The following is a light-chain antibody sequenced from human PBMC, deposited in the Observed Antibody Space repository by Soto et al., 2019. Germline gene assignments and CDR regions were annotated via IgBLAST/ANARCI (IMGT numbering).Light chain of an antibody. J-gene: IGKJ5*01. Sequence: MMMTQSPATLSVSPGERVTLSCRTSHSVNSHVAWYQQKPGQAPRLLLYGASTRETGIPARFSGSGFGTEFTLTISSLQSEDFAVYYCQQYKNWPLFGQGTRLDIK. CDR2: GAS. V-gene: IGKV3-15*01. CDR1: HSVNSH. CDR3: QQYKNWPL.